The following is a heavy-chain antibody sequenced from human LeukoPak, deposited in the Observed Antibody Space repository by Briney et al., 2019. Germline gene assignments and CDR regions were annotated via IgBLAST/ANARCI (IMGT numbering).Heavy chain of an antibody. V-gene: IGHV4-31*03. Sequence: SETLSLTCTVSGGSISSGGYYWSWIRQHPGKGLEWIGYIYYSGSTYYNPSLKSRVTISVDTSKNQFSLKLSSVTAADTAVYYCARDRIVGVGYYGMDVWGQGTTVTVSS. CDR2: IYYSGST. CDR1: GGSISSGGYY. CDR3: ARDRIVGVGYYGMDV. J-gene: IGHJ6*02. D-gene: IGHD2-8*01.